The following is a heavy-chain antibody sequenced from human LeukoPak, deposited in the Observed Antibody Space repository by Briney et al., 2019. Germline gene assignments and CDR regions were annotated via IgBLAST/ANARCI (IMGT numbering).Heavy chain of an antibody. V-gene: IGHV4-59*01. Sequence: SETLSLTCTVSGVSISNNYWSWIRQPPGKGLEWIGYISYSRSTNYNPSLKSRLTISLDTSKNHLSLRLSSVTAADTAVYYCVRGERLGPDIWGQGTMVTVSS. CDR1: GVSISNNY. CDR2: ISYSRST. D-gene: IGHD3-16*01. CDR3: VRGERLGPDI. J-gene: IGHJ3*02.